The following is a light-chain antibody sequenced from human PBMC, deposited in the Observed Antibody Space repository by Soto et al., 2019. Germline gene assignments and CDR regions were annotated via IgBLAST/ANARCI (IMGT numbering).Light chain of an antibody. J-gene: IGLJ2*01. CDR1: SSDVGRYNY. CDR2: EVT. Sequence: QSALTQPPSASESHGQSVTSSCTGTSSDVGRYNYVSWYQQHPGKAPKLMIYEVTKRPSGVPDRFSGSKSGNTASLTVSGLQAEDEATYFCGSYAGCNIMIFGGGTKLTVL. CDR3: GSYAGCNIMI. V-gene: IGLV2-8*01.